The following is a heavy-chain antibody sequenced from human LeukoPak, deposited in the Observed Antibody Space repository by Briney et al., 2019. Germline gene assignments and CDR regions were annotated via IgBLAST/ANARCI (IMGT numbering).Heavy chain of an antibody. CDR1: GGSISSNSYY. V-gene: IGHV4-39*01. CDR3: ARRPQIVVSSGYSTPFDY. D-gene: IGHD3-22*01. J-gene: IGHJ4*02. Sequence: SETLSLTCTVSGGSISSNSYYWGWIRQPPGKGLEWIGSIYYSGSTYYNPSLKSRVTISIDTSKNQFSLKLTSVTAADTAVYYCARRPQIVVSSGYSTPFDYWGQGTLVTVSS. CDR2: IYYSGST.